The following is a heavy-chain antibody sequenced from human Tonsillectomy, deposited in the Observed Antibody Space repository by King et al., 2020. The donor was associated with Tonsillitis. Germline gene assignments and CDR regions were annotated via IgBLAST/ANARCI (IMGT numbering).Heavy chain of an antibody. CDR3: ATLTTYAPGC. CDR2: VKHSGSN. D-gene: IGHD1-14*01. J-gene: IGHJ4*02. Sequence: VQLQQWGAGLLKPSETLSLTCAVYGGSFSGYYWSWIRQPPGKGLEWIGEVKHSGSNNYNPSLKSRVSMSVDTSKNQFSLNLSSVTAADTAVYYCATLTTYAPGCWGQGTLVTVSS. V-gene: IGHV4-34*01. CDR1: GGSFSGYY.